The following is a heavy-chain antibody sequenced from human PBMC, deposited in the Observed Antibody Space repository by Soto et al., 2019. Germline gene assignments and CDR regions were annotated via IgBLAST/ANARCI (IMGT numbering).Heavy chain of an antibody. Sequence: QVQLVESGGGVVQPGRSLRLSCAASGFTFSNYGMHWVRQAPGKGLEWVAVISYHGSDKYYADSVKGRFTISRDNSKNTLYLQMDSLRAEDTAVYYWAKDPLMTTVTTVGYWGQGTLVNVSS. V-gene: IGHV3-30*18. J-gene: IGHJ4*02. CDR2: ISYHGSDK. CDR1: GFTFSNYG. CDR3: AKDPLMTTVTTVGY. D-gene: IGHD4-17*01.